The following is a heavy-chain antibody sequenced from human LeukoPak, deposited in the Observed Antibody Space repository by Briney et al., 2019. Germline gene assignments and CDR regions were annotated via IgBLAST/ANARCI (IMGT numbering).Heavy chain of an antibody. J-gene: IGHJ4*02. Sequence: ASVKVSCTASGYTFTSCGISWVRQAPGQGLEWMGWISAYNGNTNYAQKPQGRVTMTTDPSTSTAYMELRSLRSDDTVVYYWARGGDILTLHLDYWGQRTLVTVSS. CDR3: ARGGDILTLHLDY. CDR1: GYTFTSCG. CDR2: ISAYNGNT. V-gene: IGHV1-18*04. D-gene: IGHD3-9*01.